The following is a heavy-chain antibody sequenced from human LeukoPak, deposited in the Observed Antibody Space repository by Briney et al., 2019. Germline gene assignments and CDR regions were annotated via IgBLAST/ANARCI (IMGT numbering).Heavy chain of an antibody. Sequence: ASVKVSCKTSGYTFTSYGINWVRQAPGQGLEWMGRISAHNGNANYAQKFQGRVTMTTDTLATTAYMELSRLRSDDTAVYYCARLRNMAGETYYYYMDVWGKGTTVTVSS. CDR3: ARLRNMAGETYYYYMDV. CDR1: GYTFTSYG. D-gene: IGHD6-19*01. V-gene: IGHV1-18*01. J-gene: IGHJ6*03. CDR2: ISAHNGNA.